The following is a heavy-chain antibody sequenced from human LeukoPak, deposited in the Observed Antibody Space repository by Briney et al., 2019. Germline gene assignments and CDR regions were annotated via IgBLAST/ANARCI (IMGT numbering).Heavy chain of an antibody. CDR2: FDPEDVET. J-gene: IGHJ4*02. V-gene: IGHV1-24*01. CDR3: ATDFYRGRQFDY. Sequence: GASVKVSCKVSGNTFTDLSMNWVRQAPGKGLEWMGGFDPEDVETICAQKFQGRVTMTEDTSTATAYMDLSSLRPDDTAVYYCATDFYRGRQFDYWGQGTLVTVSS. CDR1: GNTFTDLS. D-gene: IGHD2/OR15-2a*01.